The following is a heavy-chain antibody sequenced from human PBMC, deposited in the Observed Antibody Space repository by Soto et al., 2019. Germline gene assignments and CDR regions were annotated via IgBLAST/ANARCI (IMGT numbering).Heavy chain of an antibody. J-gene: IGHJ4*02. Sequence: SETLSLTCTVSGGSISSGGYYWSWIRQHPGKGLEWIGYIYYSGSTYYNPSLKSRVTISVNTSKNQFSLKLSSVTAADTAVYYCARSIGPRGDSFDYWGQGTLVTVS. CDR3: ARSIGPRGDSFDY. CDR2: IYYSGST. V-gene: IGHV4-31*03. D-gene: IGHD2-15*01. CDR1: GGSISSGGYY.